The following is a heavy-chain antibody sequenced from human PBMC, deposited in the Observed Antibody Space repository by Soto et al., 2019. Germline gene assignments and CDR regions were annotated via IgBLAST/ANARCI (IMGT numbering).Heavy chain of an antibody. J-gene: IGHJ4*02. D-gene: IGHD1-26*01. Sequence: QVQLVESGGGVVQPGRSLRLSCAASGFTFSSNAMHWVRQAPGKGLEWVAVISYDASNKYYADSVKGRFTISRDNSKNTLYLQMNSLRAEDTAVYCCARGLGGSYGGYFDYWGQGTLVTVSS. V-gene: IGHV3-30-3*01. CDR3: ARGLGGSYGGYFDY. CDR1: GFTFSSNA. CDR2: ISYDASNK.